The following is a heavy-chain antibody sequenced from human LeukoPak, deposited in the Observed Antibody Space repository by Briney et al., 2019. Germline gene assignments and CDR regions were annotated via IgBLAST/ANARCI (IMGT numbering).Heavy chain of an antibody. CDR3: VRGRPRDHSAFDI. Sequence: GASVKVSCKASGGTFSSYAINWVRQAPGQGLEWRGGMIPIFGTANYAQKFQGRVTITADESTSTAYMELSSLRSEDTAVYYCVRGRPRDHSAFDIWGQRTMVTVSS. CDR1: GGTFSSYA. J-gene: IGHJ3*02. D-gene: IGHD3-10*01. V-gene: IGHV1-69*13. CDR2: MIPIFGTA.